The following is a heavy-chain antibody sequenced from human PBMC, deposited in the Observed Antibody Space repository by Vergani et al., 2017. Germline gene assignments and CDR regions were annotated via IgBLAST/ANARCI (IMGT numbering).Heavy chain of an antibody. J-gene: IGHJ4*02. CDR3: ARDSSGWYRY. Sequence: EVQLVESGGVVVQPGGSLRLSSAASGFTVSSNYMSWVRQAPGKGLEWVSVIYSGGSTYYADSVKGRFTISRDNSKNTLYLQMNSLRAEDTAVYYCARDSSGWYRYWGQGTLVTVSS. V-gene: IGHV3-66*02. D-gene: IGHD6-19*01. CDR1: GFTVSSNY. CDR2: IYSGGST.